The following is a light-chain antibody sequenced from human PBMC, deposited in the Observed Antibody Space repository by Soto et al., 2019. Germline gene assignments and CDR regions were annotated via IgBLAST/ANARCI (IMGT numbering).Light chain of an antibody. Sequence: QLVLTQSPSASASLGASVKLTCTLSSGHSSYAIARHQQQPEKGPRYLMKLNSDGSHSKGDGIPDRFSGSSSGAERYLTISSLQSEDEADYYCQTWGTAILAFGGGTKLTVL. CDR1: SGHSSYA. V-gene: IGLV4-69*01. J-gene: IGLJ2*01. CDR3: QTWGTAILA. CDR2: LNSDGSH.